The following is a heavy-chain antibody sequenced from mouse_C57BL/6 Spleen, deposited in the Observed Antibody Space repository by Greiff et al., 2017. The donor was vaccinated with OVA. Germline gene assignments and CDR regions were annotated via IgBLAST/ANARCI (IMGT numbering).Heavy chain of an antibody. CDR1: GYAFSSYW. J-gene: IGHJ3*01. V-gene: IGHV1-80*01. CDR3: ASAYTFWFAY. D-gene: IGHD6-5*01. CDR2: IYPGGGDT. Sequence: QVQLQQSGAELVKPGASVKLSCKASGYAFSSYWMNWVKQRPGKGLEWIGQIYPGGGDTNYNGKFKGKATLTADKSSSTAYMQLSSLTSEDSAVYFCASAYTFWFAYWGQGTLVTVSA.